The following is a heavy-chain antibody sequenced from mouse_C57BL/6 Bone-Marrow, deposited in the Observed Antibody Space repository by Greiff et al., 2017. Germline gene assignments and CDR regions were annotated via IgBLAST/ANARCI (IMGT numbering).Heavy chain of an antibody. CDR2: INPSTGGT. CDR1: GYSFTGYY. J-gene: IGHJ2*01. V-gene: IGHV1-42*01. Sequence: EVQLQQPGPELVKPGASVKISCKASGYSFTGYYMNWVKQSPEKSLEWIGEINPSTGGTTYNQKFKAKATLTVDKSSSTAYMQLKSLTSEDSAVYYCASGSSGPLDYWGQGTTLTVAS. D-gene: IGHD3-2*02. CDR3: ASGSSGPLDY.